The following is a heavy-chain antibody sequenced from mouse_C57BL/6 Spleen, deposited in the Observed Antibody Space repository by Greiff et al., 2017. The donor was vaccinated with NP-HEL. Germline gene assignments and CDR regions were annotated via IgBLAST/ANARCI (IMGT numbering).Heavy chain of an antibody. CDR1: GFTFSDYG. Sequence: EVKLVESGGGLVKPGGSLKLSCAASGFTFSDYGMHWVRQAPEKGLEWVAYISSGSSTIYYADTVKGRFTISRDNAKNTLFLQMTSLRSEDTAMYYCAKNYYGNYWFAYWGQGTLVTVSA. CDR3: AKNYYGNYWFAY. J-gene: IGHJ3*01. D-gene: IGHD2-1*01. CDR2: ISSGSSTI. V-gene: IGHV5-17*01.